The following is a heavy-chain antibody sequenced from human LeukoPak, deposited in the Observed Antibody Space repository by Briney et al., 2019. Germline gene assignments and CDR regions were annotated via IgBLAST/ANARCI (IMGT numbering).Heavy chain of an antibody. J-gene: IGHJ2*01. CDR2: IYFTGST. D-gene: IGHD6-19*01. CDR3: ARSSTGCWNFDL. V-gene: IGHV4-59*01. CDR1: GGSISSYY. Sequence: KPSETLSLTCTVSGGSISSYYWSWIRQPPGKGLEWIGYIYFTGSTDYNPSLKSRVTISVDTSKNQVSLKLSSVTAADTAVYYCARSSTGCWNFDLWGRGTLVTVSA.